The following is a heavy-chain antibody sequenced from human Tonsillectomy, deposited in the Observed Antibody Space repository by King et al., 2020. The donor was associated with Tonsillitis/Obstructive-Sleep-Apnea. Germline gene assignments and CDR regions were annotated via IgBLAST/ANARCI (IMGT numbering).Heavy chain of an antibody. CDR2: INHSGST. J-gene: IGHJ4*02. CDR1: GGSFSGYY. D-gene: IGHD1-26*01. Sequence: VQLQQWGAGLLKPSETLSLTCAVYGGSFSGYYWSWIRQPPGKGLEWIGEINHSGSTNYNPSLKSRLTISVDTSKNQFSLKLSSVTAADTAVYYCASLTQIRGNSGVGATTTKIWDWWGQGTLVTVSS. V-gene: IGHV4-34*01. CDR3: ASLTQIRGNSGVGATTTKIWDW.